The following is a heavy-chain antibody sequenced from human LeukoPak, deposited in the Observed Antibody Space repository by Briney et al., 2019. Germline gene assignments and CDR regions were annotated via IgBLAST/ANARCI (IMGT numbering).Heavy chain of an antibody. V-gene: IGHV4-39*01. CDR3: ARHNDPGHAFDI. Sequence: SETLSLTCTVSGGSISASGHYWGWIRQPPGKGLEWIGSIYYSGSTYYNPSLRSRVTISLDTSKNQFSLKVNSVTAADTAVYYRARHNDPGHAFDIWGQGTMVTVSS. CDR2: IYYSGST. CDR1: GGSISASGHY. J-gene: IGHJ3*02. D-gene: IGHD1-1*01.